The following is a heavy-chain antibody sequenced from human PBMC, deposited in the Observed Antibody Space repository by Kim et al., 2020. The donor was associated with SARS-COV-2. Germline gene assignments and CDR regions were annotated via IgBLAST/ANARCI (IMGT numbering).Heavy chain of an antibody. J-gene: IGHJ4*02. V-gene: IGHV3-48*02. D-gene: IGHD3-16*01. CDR3: ARWGGNEIYSVDY. CDR1: GFAFSSYD. Sequence: GGSLRLSCAASGFAFSSYDMNWVRQAPGKGLEWVSYVSSWSSSIYYADSVKGRFTISRDNGKNSLYLQMRSLTDEDTAVYYCARWGGNEIYSVDYWGQGTLVTVSS. CDR2: VSSWSSSI.